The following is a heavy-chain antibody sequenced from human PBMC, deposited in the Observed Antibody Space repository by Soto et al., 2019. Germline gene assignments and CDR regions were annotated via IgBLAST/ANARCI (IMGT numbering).Heavy chain of an antibody. CDR1: GGTFSSYT. D-gene: IGHD2-15*01. V-gene: IGHV1-69*02. CDR2: IIPILGIA. CDR3: ARGYCSGGSCYSGGAFDI. Sequence: QVQLVQSGAEVKKPGSSVKVSCKASGGTFSSYTISWVRQAPGQGLEWMGRIIPILGIANYAQKFQGRVTITEDKSTSKAYMELSSLRSEDTAVYYCARGYCSGGSCYSGGAFDIWGQGTMVTVSS. J-gene: IGHJ3*02.